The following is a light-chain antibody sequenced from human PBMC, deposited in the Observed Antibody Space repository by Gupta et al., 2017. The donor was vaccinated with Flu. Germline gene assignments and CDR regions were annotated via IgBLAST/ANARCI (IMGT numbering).Light chain of an antibody. CDR2: KAS. J-gene: IGKJ1*01. V-gene: IGKV1-5*03. CDR3: QQYDSYSRT. Sequence: DIQMTPSPSTLPASVGDRVTITCRASQSINSWLAWYQQKPGKAPKLLIYKASSLESGVPSRFSGSGSGTEFTLTISSLQPDDFATYYCQQYDSYSRTFGQGTKVEIK. CDR1: QSINSW.